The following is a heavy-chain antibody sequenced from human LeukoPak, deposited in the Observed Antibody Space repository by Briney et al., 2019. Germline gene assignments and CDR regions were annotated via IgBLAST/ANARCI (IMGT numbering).Heavy chain of an antibody. D-gene: IGHD6-6*01. V-gene: IGHV3-48*03. CDR2: ISSSGSTI. CDR1: GFTFSSYE. CDR3: AKGPYSNSPDYFDC. J-gene: IGHJ4*02. Sequence: TGGSLRLSCAASGFTFSSYEMNWVRQAPGKGLEWVSYISSSGSTIYYADSVKGRFTISRDNSKNTLYLQMNSLRPEDTAVYYCAKGPYSNSPDYFDCWGQGTLITVSS.